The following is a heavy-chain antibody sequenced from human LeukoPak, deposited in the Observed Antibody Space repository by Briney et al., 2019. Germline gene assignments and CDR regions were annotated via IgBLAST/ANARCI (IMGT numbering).Heavy chain of an antibody. CDR2: ISSSSSYT. CDR3: AAQDCGGDCYPAPFQH. D-gene: IGHD2-21*02. V-gene: IGHV3-11*03. J-gene: IGHJ1*01. CDR1: GFTFSDYY. Sequence: GGSLRLSCAASGFTFSDYYMSWIRQAPGKGLEWVSYISSSSSYTNYADSVKGRFTISRDNAKNSLYLQMNSLRAEDTAVYYCAAQDCGGDCYPAPFQHWGQGTLVTVSP.